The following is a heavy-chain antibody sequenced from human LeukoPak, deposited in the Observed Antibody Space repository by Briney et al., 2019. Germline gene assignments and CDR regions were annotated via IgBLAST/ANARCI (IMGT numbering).Heavy chain of an antibody. CDR1: GFTFSSYA. D-gene: IGHD6-19*01. J-gene: IGHJ6*03. V-gene: IGHV3-64*01. CDR3: ARDQSSGWPYYYYYYYMDV. Sequence: GGSLRLSCAASGFTFSSYAMHWVRQAPGKGLEYVSAISSNGGSTYYANSVKGRFTISRDNAKNSLYLQMNSLRAEDTAVYYCARDQSSGWPYYYYYYYMDVWGKGTTVTVSS. CDR2: ISSNGGST.